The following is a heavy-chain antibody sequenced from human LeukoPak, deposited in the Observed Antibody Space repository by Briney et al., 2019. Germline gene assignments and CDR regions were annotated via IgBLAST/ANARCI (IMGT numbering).Heavy chain of an antibody. V-gene: IGHV5-51*01. CDR1: EYSFATYW. D-gene: IGHD3-22*01. CDR2: IYPSDSDT. CDR3: ARLYEGYYYDSSGYAYFDY. J-gene: IGHJ4*02. Sequence: GESLKISCQGSEYSFATYWIAWLRQMPGKGLEWMGIIYPSDSDTRYSPSFQGQVTISADKSIKTAYLQWSSLKASDTAMYYCARLYEGYYYDSSGYAYFDYWGQGTLVTVSS.